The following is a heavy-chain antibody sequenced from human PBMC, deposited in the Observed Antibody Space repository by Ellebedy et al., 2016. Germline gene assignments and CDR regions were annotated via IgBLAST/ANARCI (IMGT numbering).Heavy chain of an antibody. D-gene: IGHD3-22*01. CDR3: AKDLFYDSFGPFDY. J-gene: IGHJ4*02. Sequence: GGSLRLFCAASGFTFSNYAMSWVRQAPGKGLQWVAGISGSGGSTYYAESVKGRFTISRDTSKNTVNLQMNSLRVEDTAIYYCAKDLFYDSFGPFDYWGQGTLVTVSS. CDR2: ISGSGGST. CDR1: GFTFSNYA. V-gene: IGHV3-23*01.